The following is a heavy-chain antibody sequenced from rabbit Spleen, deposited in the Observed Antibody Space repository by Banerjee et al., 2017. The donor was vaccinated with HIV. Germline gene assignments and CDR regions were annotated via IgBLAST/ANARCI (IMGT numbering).Heavy chain of an antibody. CDR3: TRDSGSGPYIDGYFNL. D-gene: IGHD1-1*01. J-gene: IGHJ4*01. Sequence: QSLEESGGDLVKPGASLTLTYTASGFSLSSSYDMCWVRQAPGKGLEWVGCIYTGNDKTYYASWAKGRFTISKPSSTTVTLRMTSLTVADTATYFCTRDSGSGPYIDGYFNLWGPGTLVTVS. V-gene: IGHV1S40*01. CDR1: GFSLSSSYD. CDR2: IYTGNDKT.